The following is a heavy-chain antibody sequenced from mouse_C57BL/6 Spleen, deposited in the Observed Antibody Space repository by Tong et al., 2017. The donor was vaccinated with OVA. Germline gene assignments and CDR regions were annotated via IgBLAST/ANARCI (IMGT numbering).Heavy chain of an antibody. CDR1: RFPLGNND. CDR2: ISDGGSYT. CDR3: ARFFLKIRRTPRPTLTTWFYKAMVSPQRCEGGAAAGV. J-gene: IGHJ1*01. V-gene: IGHV5-4*01. Sequence: EVQLQESGLPSDQAAATVKRSSLVCRFPLGNNDMSWVRQTPEKRLGWVATISDGGSYTYYPDNVQGRFTISRDNAKNNLYLQSSQLKSEDTAMYYCARFFLKIRRTPRPTLTTWFYKAMVSPQRCEGGAAAGVW. D-gene: IGHD1-2*01.